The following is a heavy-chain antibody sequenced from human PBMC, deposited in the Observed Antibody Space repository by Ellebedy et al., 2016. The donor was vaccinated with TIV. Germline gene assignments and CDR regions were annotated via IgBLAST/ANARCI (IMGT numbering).Heavy chain of an antibody. V-gene: IGHV5-10-1*01. J-gene: IGHJ4*02. Sequence: ASVKVSCKGSGYSFTSYWIGWVRQMPGKGLEWMGRIDPSDSYTNYSPSFQGHVTISADKSISTAYLQWSSLKASDTAMYYCARLGRRGTMIGGDYFDYWGQGTLVTVSS. CDR3: ARLGRRGTMIGGDYFDY. D-gene: IGHD3-22*01. CDR1: GYSFTSYW. CDR2: IDPSDSYT.